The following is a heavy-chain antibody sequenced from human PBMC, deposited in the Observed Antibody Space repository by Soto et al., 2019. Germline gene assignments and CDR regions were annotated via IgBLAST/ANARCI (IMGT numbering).Heavy chain of an antibody. CDR3: ARNLMDYDSLTGDDMAYYYED. J-gene: IGHJ4*02. D-gene: IGHD3-9*01. CDR2: INAGNGNT. V-gene: IGHV1-3*01. Sequence: ASVKVSCKASGYTFTNYAMHWVRQAPGQRLEWMGWINAGNGNTKYSQKFQGRVTITRDTSASTAYMELSSLRSEDTAVYYCARNLMDYDSLTGDDMAYYYEDWGQGTLV. CDR1: GYTFTNYA.